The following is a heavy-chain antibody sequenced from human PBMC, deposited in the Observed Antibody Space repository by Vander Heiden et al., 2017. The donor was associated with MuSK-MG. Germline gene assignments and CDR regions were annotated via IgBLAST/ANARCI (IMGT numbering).Heavy chain of an antibody. Sequence: QITLKESGPTLVKPTQTLTLTCTFSGFSLRTSGVGVGWLRQPPGKALEWLALIYWNDDKRYSPSLKSRLTITKDTSKNQVVLTMTNMDPVDTATYYWAHSWGFNWAQGYYCDYWGQGTLVTVSS. CDR1: GFSLRTSGVG. CDR2: IYWNDDK. J-gene: IGHJ4*02. D-gene: IGHD7-27*01. V-gene: IGHV2-5*01. CDR3: AHSWGFNWAQGYYCDY.